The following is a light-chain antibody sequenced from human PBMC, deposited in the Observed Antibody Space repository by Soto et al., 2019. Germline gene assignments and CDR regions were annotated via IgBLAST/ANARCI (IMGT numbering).Light chain of an antibody. J-gene: IGLJ1*01. CDR2: EVS. CDR1: SRDVGSYNY. CDR3: SSYTSSSTL. Sequence: QSALTQPASVSGSPGQSITISCTGTSRDVGSYNYVSWYQQHPGKAPKLMIYEVSDRPSGISSRFSGSKSGNTASLTISGLQTEYEADYYCSSYTSSSTLFGTGTKVTVL. V-gene: IGLV2-14*01.